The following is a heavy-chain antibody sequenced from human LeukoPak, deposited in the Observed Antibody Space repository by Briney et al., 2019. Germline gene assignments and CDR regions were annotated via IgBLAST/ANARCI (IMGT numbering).Heavy chain of an antibody. CDR3: ARDGDGYNYVVY. V-gene: IGHV4-39*07. D-gene: IGHD5-24*01. CDR2: IYYSGST. J-gene: IGHJ4*02. CDR1: GGSISSSSYY. Sequence: SETLSLTCTVSGGSISSSSYYWGWIRQPPGKGLEGIGSIYYSGSTYYNPSLKSRVTISVDTSKNQFSLKLSSVTAADTAVYYCARDGDGYNYVVYWGQGTLVTVSS.